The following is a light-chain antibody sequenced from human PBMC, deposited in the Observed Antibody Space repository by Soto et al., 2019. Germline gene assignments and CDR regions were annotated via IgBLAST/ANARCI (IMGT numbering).Light chain of an antibody. CDR1: QSVDSST. Sequence: EVVLTQSLGTLSLSPGERATLSCRASQSVDSSTLAWYQQKPGQAPRLLISGASKRATGTPDRFSGSGSGTDFTLTISRLEPEDFAVYYCQHFDDSLTFGGRTKVEIK. CDR3: QHFDDSLT. CDR2: GAS. V-gene: IGKV3-20*01. J-gene: IGKJ4*01.